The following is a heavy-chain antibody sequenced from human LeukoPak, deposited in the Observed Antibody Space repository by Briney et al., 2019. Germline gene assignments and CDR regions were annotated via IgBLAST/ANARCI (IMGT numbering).Heavy chain of an antibody. CDR2: IYHSGST. V-gene: IGHV4-4*02. CDR3: ARGDRGSYGVDY. Sequence: SGTLSLTCAVSGGSISSSNWWSWVRQPPGKGLEWIGEIYHSGSTNYNPSLKSRVTISVDTSKNQFSLKLSSVTAADTAVYYCARGDRGSYGVDYWGQGTLVTVSS. D-gene: IGHD5-18*01. CDR1: GGSISSSNW. J-gene: IGHJ4*02.